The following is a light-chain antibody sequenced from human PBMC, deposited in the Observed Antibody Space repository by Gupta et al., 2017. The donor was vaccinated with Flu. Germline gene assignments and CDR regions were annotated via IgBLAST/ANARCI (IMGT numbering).Light chain of an antibody. V-gene: IGKV1-9*01. CDR3: QQLNSYPRT. CDR2: AAS. J-gene: IGKJ1*01. CDR1: QGISRY. Sequence: DIQLTQSPSFMSASVGDRVTITCRASQGISRYLAWYQQKPGKAPKLLIYAASTLQSGVPARFSGSGSGIEFTLTISSLQPEDFATYYCQQLNSYPRTFGQGTKVEIK.